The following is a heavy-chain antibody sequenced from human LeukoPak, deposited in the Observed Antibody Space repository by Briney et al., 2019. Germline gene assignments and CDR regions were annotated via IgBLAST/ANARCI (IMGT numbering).Heavy chain of an antibody. Sequence: GGSLRLSCAASGFTFSSNWMTWVRQAPGKGLEWVSAMSGSGGSTYYADSVKGRFTISRDYSKNTLYLQMNSLRAEDTAVYYCARVGSSSNPPRPLYDYWGQGTLVTVSS. V-gene: IGHV3-23*01. J-gene: IGHJ4*02. CDR3: ARVGSSSNPPRPLYDY. CDR2: MSGSGGST. D-gene: IGHD3-16*02. CDR1: GFTFSSNW.